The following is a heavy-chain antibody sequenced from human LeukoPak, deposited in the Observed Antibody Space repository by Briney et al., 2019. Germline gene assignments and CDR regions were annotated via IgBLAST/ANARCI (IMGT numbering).Heavy chain of an antibody. V-gene: IGHV4-61*02. J-gene: IGHJ3*02. CDR1: GDSISSGDYY. D-gene: IGHD3-10*01. CDR3: ARGPYSYGSGAFDI. Sequence: SETLSLTCTVSGDSISSGDYYWSWIRQPAGKGLEWIVRISSSGSTNYNPSLKSRVTISVDTSKNQFSLKLSSVTAADTAVYFCARGPYSYGSGAFDIWGQGTMVTVSS. CDR2: ISSSGST.